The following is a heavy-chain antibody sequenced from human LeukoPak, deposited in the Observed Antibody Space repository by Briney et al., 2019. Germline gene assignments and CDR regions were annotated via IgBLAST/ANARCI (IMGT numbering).Heavy chain of an antibody. D-gene: IGHD2-15*01. Sequence: PGGSLRLSCAAPGFSFSNYGMSWVRQAPGKGLEWVSIISTNGGSTYYADSVKGRFTMSRDNSENTLYLQMNSLRAEDTAVYYCAQRAYCSGASCYHHFDYWGQGTLVTVSS. CDR3: AQRAYCSGASCYHHFDY. CDR2: ISTNGGST. CDR1: GFSFSNYG. V-gene: IGHV3-23*01. J-gene: IGHJ4*02.